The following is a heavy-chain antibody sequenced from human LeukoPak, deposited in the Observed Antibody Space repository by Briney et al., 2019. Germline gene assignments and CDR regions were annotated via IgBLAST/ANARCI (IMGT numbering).Heavy chain of an antibody. CDR2: IIPILGIA. CDR3: ARDLNPALDTTVVTQD. D-gene: IGHD4-17*01. CDR1: GYTFTSYG. Sequence: ASVKVSCKASGYTFTSYGISWVRQAPGQGLEWMGRIIPILGIANYAQKFQGRVTITADKSTSTAYMELSSLRSEDTAVYYCARDLNPALDTTVVTQDWGQGTLVTVSS. J-gene: IGHJ4*02. V-gene: IGHV1-69*04.